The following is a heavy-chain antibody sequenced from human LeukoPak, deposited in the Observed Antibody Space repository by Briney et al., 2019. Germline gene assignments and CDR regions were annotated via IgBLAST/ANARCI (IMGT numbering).Heavy chain of an antibody. J-gene: IGHJ5*02. CDR3: ARQAGVSGWPGAPVTDHCFPP. CDR2: IYYSGST. D-gene: IGHD3-10*01. Sequence: PSETLSLTCTVSGGSIRSYYWTWIRQPPGKGLEWIGYIYYSGSTNYNPSLKSRVTISVDTSKNQFSLKMSSVTAADTAVYYCARQAGVSGWPGAPVTDHCFPPWREETLVTVSS. V-gene: IGHV4-59*08. CDR1: GGSIRSYY.